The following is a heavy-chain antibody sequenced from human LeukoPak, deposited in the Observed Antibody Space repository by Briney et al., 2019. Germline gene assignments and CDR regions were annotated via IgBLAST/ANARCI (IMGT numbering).Heavy chain of an antibody. D-gene: IGHD1-26*01. CDR1: GFTFSDYY. CDR3: ARVRGSYANDY. J-gene: IGHJ4*02. CDR2: INSGGSHT. V-gene: IGHV3-11*06. Sequence: GGSLRLSCAASGFTFSDYYMSWIRQAPGQGLEWVSYINSGGSHTNYADSVEGRFTISRDNAKNSLYLQVNSLRADDTAVYYCARVRGSYANDYWGQGTLVTVSS.